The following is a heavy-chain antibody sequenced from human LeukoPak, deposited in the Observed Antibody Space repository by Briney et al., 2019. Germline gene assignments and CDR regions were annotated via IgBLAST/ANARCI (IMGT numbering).Heavy chain of an antibody. D-gene: IGHD1-1*01. Sequence: ASVKVSCKASGYTFTCYYMHWVRQAPGQGLEWMGWINPNSGGTNYAQKFQGRVTMTRDTSISTAYMELSRLRSDDTAVYYCAKYGTSLKSLDYWGQGTLVTVSS. V-gene: IGHV1-2*02. CDR3: AKYGTSLKSLDY. J-gene: IGHJ4*02. CDR2: INPNSGGT. CDR1: GYTFTCYY.